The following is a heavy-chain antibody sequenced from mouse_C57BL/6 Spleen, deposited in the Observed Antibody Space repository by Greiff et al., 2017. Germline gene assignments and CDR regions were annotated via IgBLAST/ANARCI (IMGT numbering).Heavy chain of an antibody. CDR1: GYTFTDYY. J-gene: IGHJ1*03. D-gene: IGHD1-1*01. Sequence: VQLQQSGAELVRPGASVKLSCKASGYTFTDYYINWVKQRPGQGLEWIARIYPGSGNTYYNEKFKGKATLTAEKSSSTAYMQLSSLTSEDSAVYFCARGGSSYWYFEVWGTGTTVTVSS. CDR2: IYPGSGNT. V-gene: IGHV1-76*01. CDR3: ARGGSSYWYFEV.